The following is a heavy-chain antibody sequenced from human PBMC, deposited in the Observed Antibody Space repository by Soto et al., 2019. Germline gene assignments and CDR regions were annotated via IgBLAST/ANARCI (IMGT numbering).Heavy chain of an antibody. CDR2: IDPSDSYT. D-gene: IGHD4-17*01. CDR1: GYSFTSYW. J-gene: IGHJ4*02. Sequence: GESLKISCKGSGYSFTSYWISWVRQMPWKGLEWMGRIDPSDSYTNYSPSFQGHVTISADKSISTAYLQWSSLKASDTAMYYCASTTSPHPLDYYFDYWGQGTLVTVS. CDR3: ASTTSPHPLDYYFDY. V-gene: IGHV5-10-1*01.